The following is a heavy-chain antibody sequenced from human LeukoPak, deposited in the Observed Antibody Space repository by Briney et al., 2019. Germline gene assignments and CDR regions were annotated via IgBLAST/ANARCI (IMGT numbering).Heavy chain of an antibody. V-gene: IGHV4-34*01. CDR3: ARVLLSGSYYMN. J-gene: IGHJ4*02. D-gene: IGHD3-10*01. Sequence: PSETLSLTCAVYGGSFSGYYWSWILQPPGKGLEWIGEINHSGSTNYNPSLKSRVTISVDTSKNQFSLKLSSVTAADTAVYYCARVLLSGSYYMNWGQGTLVTVSS. CDR1: GGSFSGYY. CDR2: INHSGST.